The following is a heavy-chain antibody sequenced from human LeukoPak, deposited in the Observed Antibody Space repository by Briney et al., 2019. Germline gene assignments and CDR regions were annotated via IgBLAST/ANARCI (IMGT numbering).Heavy chain of an antibody. CDR1: GGSISSSSYY. V-gene: IGHV4-39*07. CDR3: ARIPGIAVSNWFDP. Sequence: PSETLSLTCTVSGGSISSSSYYWGWIRQPPGKGLEWIGSIYYSGSTYYNPSLKSRVAISVDTSKNQFSLKLSSVTAADTAVYYCARIPGIAVSNWFDPWGQGTLVTVSS. CDR2: IYYSGST. D-gene: IGHD6-19*01. J-gene: IGHJ5*02.